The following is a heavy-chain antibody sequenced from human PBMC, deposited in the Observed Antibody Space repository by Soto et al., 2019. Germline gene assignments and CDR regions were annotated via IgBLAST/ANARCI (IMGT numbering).Heavy chain of an antibody. V-gene: IGHV1-3*01. D-gene: IGHD3-3*01. CDR3: ARANTYYDFWSGYLPNYYYYGMDV. Sequence: ASVKVSCKASGYTFTSYAMHWVRQAPGQRLEWMGWINAGNGNTKYSQKFQGRVTITRDTSASTAYMELSSLRSEDTAVYYCARANTYYDFWSGYLPNYYYYGMDVWGQGTTVTVSS. J-gene: IGHJ6*02. CDR2: INAGNGNT. CDR1: GYTFTSYA.